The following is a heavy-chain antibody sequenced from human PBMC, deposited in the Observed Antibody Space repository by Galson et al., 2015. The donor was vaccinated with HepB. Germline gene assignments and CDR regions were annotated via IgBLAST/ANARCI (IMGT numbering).Heavy chain of an antibody. D-gene: IGHD5-18*01. J-gene: IGHJ4*02. Sequence: QSGAEVKKPGESLRISCKGSGYSFTSYWISWVRQMPGKGLEWMGRIDPSDSYTNYSPSFQGHVTISADKSISTAYLQWSSLKASNTAMYYCARHWDTAMVPHYWGEGTLVTLSS. CDR3: ARHWDTAMVPHY. V-gene: IGHV5-10-1*01. CDR2: IDPSDSYT. CDR1: GYSFTSYW.